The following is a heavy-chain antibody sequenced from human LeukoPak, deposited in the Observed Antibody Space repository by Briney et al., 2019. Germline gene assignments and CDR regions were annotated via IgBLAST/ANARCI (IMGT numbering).Heavy chain of an antibody. J-gene: IGHJ4*02. CDR3: AREGPIDCPFDY. Sequence: SETLSLTCAVYGGSFSGYYWSWIRQPPGKGLEWIGEINHSGSTNYNPSLKSRVTISVDTSKNQLSLKLSSGTAADTAVYYCAREGPIDCPFDYWGQGTLVTVSS. CDR2: INHSGST. CDR1: GGSFSGYY. D-gene: IGHD2-21*02. V-gene: IGHV4-34*01.